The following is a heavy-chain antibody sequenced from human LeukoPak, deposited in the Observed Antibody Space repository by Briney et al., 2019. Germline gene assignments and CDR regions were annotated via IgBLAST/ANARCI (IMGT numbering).Heavy chain of an antibody. CDR2: IYYSGST. J-gene: IGHJ4*02. CDR1: GGSISSSSYY. V-gene: IGHV4-39*01. CDR3: ASEGWHYFDY. D-gene: IGHD2-15*01. Sequence: SETLSLTCTVSGGSISSSSYYWGWIRQPPGKGLEWIGSIYYSGSTYYNPSLKSRVTISVDTSKNQFSLKLSSVTAADTAVYYCASEGWHYFDYWGQGTLVPVSS.